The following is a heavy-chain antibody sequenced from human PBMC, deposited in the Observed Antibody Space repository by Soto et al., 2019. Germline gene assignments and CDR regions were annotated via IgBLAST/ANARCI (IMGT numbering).Heavy chain of an antibody. CDR3: ARRHNVEDYGDYLDYYYGMDV. Sequence: QVQLVQSGAEVKKPGASVKVSCKASGYTFTSYDINWVRQATGQGLEWMGWMNPNSGNTGYAQKFQGRVTMTRNTTISTAYMELSSLRSEDTAVYYCARRHNVEDYGDYLDYYYGMDVWGQGTTVTVSS. V-gene: IGHV1-8*01. CDR1: GYTFTSYD. J-gene: IGHJ6*02. D-gene: IGHD4-17*01. CDR2: MNPNSGNT.